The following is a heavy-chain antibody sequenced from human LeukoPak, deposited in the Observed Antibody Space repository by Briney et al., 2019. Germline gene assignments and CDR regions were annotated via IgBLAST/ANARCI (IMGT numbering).Heavy chain of an antibody. V-gene: IGHV1-18*01. CDR2: ISTYNDNT. CDR1: GGTFSSYA. Sequence: EASVKVSCKASGGTFSSYAISWVRQAPGQGLEWMGWISTYNDNTDYAQKLQGRVTMTTDTSTNTAYMELRSLRSDDTAVYYCARVLLWFGELGVGFDYWDQGTLVTVSS. D-gene: IGHD3-10*01. CDR3: ARVLLWFGELGVGFDY. J-gene: IGHJ4*02.